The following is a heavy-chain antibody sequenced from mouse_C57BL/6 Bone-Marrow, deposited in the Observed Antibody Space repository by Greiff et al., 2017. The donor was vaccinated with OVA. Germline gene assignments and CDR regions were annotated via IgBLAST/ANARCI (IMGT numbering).Heavy chain of an antibody. J-gene: IGHJ4*01. D-gene: IGHD2-5*01. CDR2: ISYSGST. CDR1: GYSITSDY. Sequence: VKLVESGPGLAKPSQTLSLTCSVTGYSITSDYWNWIRKFPGNKLEYMGYISYSGSTYYNPSLKSRISITRDTSKNQYYLQSNSVTTEDTATYYCARWSYSNLYAMDYWGQGTSVTVSS. CDR3: ARWSYSNLYAMDY. V-gene: IGHV3-8*01.